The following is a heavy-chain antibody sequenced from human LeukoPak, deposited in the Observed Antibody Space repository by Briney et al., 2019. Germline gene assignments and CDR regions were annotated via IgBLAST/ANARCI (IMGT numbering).Heavy chain of an antibody. Sequence: ASVKVSCKASGYTFTGYYMHWVRQAPGQGLEWMGWINPNSGGTNYAQKFQGRVTMTRDTSISTAYMELSRLRSDDTAVYYCARDRDGYSLSGLDYWGQGTLVTVSS. CDR2: INPNSGGT. CDR3: ARDRDGYSLSGLDY. J-gene: IGHJ4*02. D-gene: IGHD4-4*01. V-gene: IGHV1-2*02. CDR1: GYTFTGYY.